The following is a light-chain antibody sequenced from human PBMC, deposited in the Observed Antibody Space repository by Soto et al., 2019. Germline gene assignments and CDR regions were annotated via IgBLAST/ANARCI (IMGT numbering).Light chain of an antibody. CDR1: QRISTY. J-gene: IGKJ1*01. CDR2: AAS. Sequence: DIQMTQSPSTLSAGVGDRVTITCRASQRISTYLNWYQQKPGKAPTLLIYAASSLQSGVPSRFSGGGSGTGFNLTINTLQPEDFATYFCQQCYSSPRTFGQGTKVEIK. CDR3: QQCYSSPRT. V-gene: IGKV1-39*01.